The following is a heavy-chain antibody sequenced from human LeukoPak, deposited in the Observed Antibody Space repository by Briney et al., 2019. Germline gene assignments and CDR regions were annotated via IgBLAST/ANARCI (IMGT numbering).Heavy chain of an antibody. CDR3: ASASLSRNWAFDS. J-gene: IGHJ4*02. CDR1: GGSISNYY. Sequence: SETLSLTCTVSGGSISNYYWSWIRQPPGKGLEWIGYIYTGENTFYSPSLKSRVTISVDTSKNQFSLRLRSVTAADTAIYYCASASLSRNWAFDSWGPGTLVTVSS. D-gene: IGHD7-27*01. CDR2: IYTGENT. V-gene: IGHV4-4*09.